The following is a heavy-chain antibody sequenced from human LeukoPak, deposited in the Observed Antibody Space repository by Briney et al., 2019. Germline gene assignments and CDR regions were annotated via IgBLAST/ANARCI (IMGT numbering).Heavy chain of an antibody. D-gene: IGHD1-14*01. CDR3: ATSESGPINH. CDR2: ICYSGTT. CDR1: GGSISSSC. Sequence: SETLSRNCPVSGGSISSSCWSWIRQPPGRGLEWIGYICYSGTTNYNPSLKSRVTISVDTSKNQFSLKLNSVTAADTAMYYCATSESGPINHWGQGALVTVSS. V-gene: IGHV4-59*01. J-gene: IGHJ5*02.